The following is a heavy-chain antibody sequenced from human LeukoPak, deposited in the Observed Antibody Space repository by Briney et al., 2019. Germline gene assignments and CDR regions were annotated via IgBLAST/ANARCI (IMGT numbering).Heavy chain of an antibody. V-gene: IGHV4-59*01. D-gene: IGHD3-22*01. J-gene: IGHJ4*02. Sequence: SETLSLTCSVSGGSISGFYWSWIRQPPGKGLEWIGHIYYTGSNYDRPSLKTRVTMSLDTPKNQLFLNLSSLTAADTAVYYCARSYYASSGYRYYDYWGQGTLVTVSS. CDR3: ARSYYASSGYRYYDY. CDR2: IYYTGSN. CDR1: GGSISGFY.